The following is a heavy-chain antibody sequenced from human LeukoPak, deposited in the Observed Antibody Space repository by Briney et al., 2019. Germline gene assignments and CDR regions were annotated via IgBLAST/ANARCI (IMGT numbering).Heavy chain of an antibody. CDR2: IIPIFGTA. D-gene: IGHD1-7*01. J-gene: IGHJ4*02. CDR3: ARRHWNYEYYFDY. Sequence: SVKVSCKASGGTFSSYAISWVRQAPGQGLEWMGGIIPIFGTANYAQKFQGRVTITADESTSTAYMELSSLRSEDTAVYYCARRHWNYEYYFDYWGQGTLVTVSS. CDR1: GGTFSSYA. V-gene: IGHV1-69*13.